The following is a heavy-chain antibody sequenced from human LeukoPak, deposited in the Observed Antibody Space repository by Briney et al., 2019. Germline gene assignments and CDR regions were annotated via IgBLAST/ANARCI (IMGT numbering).Heavy chain of an antibody. J-gene: IGHJ4*02. CDR3: AKTMGAIDHDY. CDR1: RFTFSSFA. Sequence: GGSLRLSCAASRFTFSSFAMSWVRQAPGKGLEWVSTIRDSGGTPYYADSVKGRFTISRDNSKNTLYLQMNSLRAEDTAVYYCAKTMGAIDHDYWGQGTLVTVSS. D-gene: IGHD1-26*01. V-gene: IGHV3-23*01. CDR2: IRDSGGTP.